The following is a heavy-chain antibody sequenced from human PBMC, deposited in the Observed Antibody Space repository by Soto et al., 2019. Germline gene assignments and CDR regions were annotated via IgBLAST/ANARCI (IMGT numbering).Heavy chain of an antibody. J-gene: IGHJ4*02. CDR1: GFSLSTHGVG. CDR3: AHRLFDGWYSDYDY. D-gene: IGHD6-19*01. CDR2: IYWDDDK. Sequence: QITLKESGPTLVKPTQTLTLTCTFSGFSLSTHGVGVGWIRQPPGKALEWLALIYWDDDKRYSPSLKSRLTVTKDTSKNQVVLTMTNMDPVDTATYYCAHRLFDGWYSDYDYWGQGSLVTVSS. V-gene: IGHV2-5*02.